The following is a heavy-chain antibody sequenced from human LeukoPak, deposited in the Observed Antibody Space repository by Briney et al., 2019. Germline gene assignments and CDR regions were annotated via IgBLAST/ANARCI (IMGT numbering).Heavy chain of an antibody. Sequence: SVKVSCKASGGTFSSYAINWVRQAPGQGLEWMGGIIPIFATANYAQNFQGRVTITTDESTSTAYMELSSLRSEDTAVYYCARDRRRSSSSDYYYYYMDVWGKGTTVTVSS. CDR3: ARDRRRSSSSDYYYYYMDV. CDR2: IIPIFATA. V-gene: IGHV1-69*05. CDR1: GGTFSSYA. D-gene: IGHD6-6*01. J-gene: IGHJ6*03.